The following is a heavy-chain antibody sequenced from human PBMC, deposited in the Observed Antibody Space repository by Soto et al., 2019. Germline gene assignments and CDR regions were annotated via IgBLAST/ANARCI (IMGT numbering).Heavy chain of an antibody. CDR1: GFTFSDYY. V-gene: IGHV3-11*01. D-gene: IGHD2-15*01. J-gene: IGHJ6*02. Sequence: PGESLKISCAASGFTFSDYYMSWIRQAPGKGLEWVSYISSSGSTIYYADSVKGRFTISRDNAKNSLYLQMNSLRAEDTAVYYCARDGGYCSGGSCYSAVGYYYGMDVWGQGTTVTVSS. CDR2: ISSSGSTI. CDR3: ARDGGYCSGGSCYSAVGYYYGMDV.